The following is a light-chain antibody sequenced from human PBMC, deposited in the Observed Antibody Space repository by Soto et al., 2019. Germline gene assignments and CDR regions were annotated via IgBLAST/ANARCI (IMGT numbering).Light chain of an antibody. J-gene: IGKJ1*01. Sequence: IVMTQSPATLSVSPGERVTLSCRASQSVRSNLAWYQQKPGQAPRLPIYGASTRATGIPARFSGSGSGTEFTLTISSLQSEDFALYYCQQYNTWPPTFGQGTKVDIK. CDR2: GAS. V-gene: IGKV3-15*01. CDR1: QSVRSN. CDR3: QQYNTWPPT.